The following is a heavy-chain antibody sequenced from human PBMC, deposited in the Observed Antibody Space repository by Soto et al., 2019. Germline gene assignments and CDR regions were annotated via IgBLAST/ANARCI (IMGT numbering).Heavy chain of an antibody. D-gene: IGHD5-18*01. J-gene: IGHJ4*02. CDR3: ARGAHTYGYVFDY. V-gene: IGHV1-3*01. CDR2: VDAGNGYT. Sequence: ASVKVSCKSSGYTFTSNAIHWVRQAPGQSLEWMGWVDAGNGYTKYLQNFQGRVTITSDTSASTAYMELNSLRSEDTAVYYCARGAHTYGYVFDYWGQGTLVTVSS. CDR1: GYTFTSNA.